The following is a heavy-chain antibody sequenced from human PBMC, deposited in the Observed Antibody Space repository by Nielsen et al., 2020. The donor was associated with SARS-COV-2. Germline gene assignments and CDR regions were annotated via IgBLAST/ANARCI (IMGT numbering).Heavy chain of an antibody. V-gene: IGHV3-43*01. Sequence: GSLRLSCAASGFTFDDYTMHWVRQAPGKGLEWVSLISWDGGSTYYADSVKGRFTISRDNSKNSLYLQMNSLRTEDTALYYCAKDSSPAPDWYFDLWGRGTLVTVSS. D-gene: IGHD2-2*01. J-gene: IGHJ2*01. CDR2: ISWDGGST. CDR1: GFTFDDYT. CDR3: AKDSSPAPDWYFDL.